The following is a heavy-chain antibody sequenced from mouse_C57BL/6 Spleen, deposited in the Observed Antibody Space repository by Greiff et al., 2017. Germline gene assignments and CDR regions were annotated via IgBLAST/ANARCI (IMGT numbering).Heavy chain of an antibody. V-gene: IGHV14-4*01. Sequence: VQLQQSGAELVRPGASVKLSCTASGFNIKDDYMHWVKQRPEQGLEWIGWIDPENGDTESASKFQGKATITADTSSNTAHLQLSSLTSEDTAVYYCTLSDSSGYPFAYWGQGTLVTVSA. CDR3: TLSDSSGYPFAY. CDR1: GFNIKDDY. J-gene: IGHJ3*01. CDR2: IDPENGDT. D-gene: IGHD3-2*02.